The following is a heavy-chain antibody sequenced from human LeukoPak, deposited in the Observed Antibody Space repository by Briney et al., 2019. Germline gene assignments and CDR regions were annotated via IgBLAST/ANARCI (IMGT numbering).Heavy chain of an antibody. CDR3: AGYHIVVVTAINGGPDAFDI. J-gene: IGHJ3*02. Sequence: SETLSLTCAVYAGSFSGYYWSWIRQPPGKGLEWIGEINHSGSTNYNPSLKSRVTISVDTSKNQFSLKLSSVTAADTAVYYCAGYHIVVVTAINGGPDAFDIWGQGTMVTVSS. CDR2: INHSGST. D-gene: IGHD2-21*02. V-gene: IGHV4-34*01. CDR1: AGSFSGYY.